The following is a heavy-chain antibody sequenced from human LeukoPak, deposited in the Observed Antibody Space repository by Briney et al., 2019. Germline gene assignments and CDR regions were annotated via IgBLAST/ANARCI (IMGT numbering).Heavy chain of an antibody. D-gene: IGHD3-16*01. V-gene: IGHV6-1*01. CDR3: VRDGEGGLDYFDY. CDR1: GDSVSSNSAA. CDR2: TYYRSKWFY. J-gene: IGHJ4*02. Sequence: PSQTLSLTCAISGDSVSSNSAAWNWIRQSPSGGLEWLGRTYYRSKWFYDYALFVKSRITINPDTSKNQFSLHLKSVTPEDTAVYYCVRDGEGGLDYFDYWGQGTLVTVSS.